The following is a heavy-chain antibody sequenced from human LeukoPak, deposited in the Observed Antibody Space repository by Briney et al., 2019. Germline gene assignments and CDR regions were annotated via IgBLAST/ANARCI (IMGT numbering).Heavy chain of an antibody. V-gene: IGHV4-59*08. CDR2: IYYSGST. J-gene: IGHJ4*02. D-gene: IGHD5-12*01. CDR3: ARGYSGYDFLY. Sequence: PSETLSLTCTVSGGSISSYYWSWIRQPPGKGLEWIGYIYYSGSTNYNPSLKSRVTISVDTSKNQFSLKVSSVTAADTAVYYCARGYSGYDFLYWGQGTLVTVSS. CDR1: GGSISSYY.